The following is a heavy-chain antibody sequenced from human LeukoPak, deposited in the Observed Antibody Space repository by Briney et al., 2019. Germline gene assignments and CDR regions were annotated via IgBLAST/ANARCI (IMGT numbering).Heavy chain of an antibody. CDR3: ARGSAYYGMDV. D-gene: IGHD6-6*01. CDR2: IYHSGST. CDR1: GGSISSGGYS. J-gene: IGHJ6*02. V-gene: IGHV4-30-2*01. Sequence: EPSETLSLTCAVSGGSISSGGYSWSWIRQPPGKGLEWLGYIYHSGSTYYNPSLKSRVTISVDRSKDQFSLRLSSVTAADTAVYYCARGSAYYGMDVWGQGTTVTVSS.